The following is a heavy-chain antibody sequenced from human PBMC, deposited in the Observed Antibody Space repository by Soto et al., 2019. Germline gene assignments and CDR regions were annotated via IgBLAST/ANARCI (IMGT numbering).Heavy chain of an antibody. D-gene: IGHD3-16*02. V-gene: IGHV3-7*03. CDR2: IKQDGSEK. J-gene: IGHJ4*02. CDR3: AGGWDDYVWGSYRYDLFDY. CDR1: GFTFSSYW. Sequence: EVQLVESGGGLVQPGGSLRLSCAASGFTFSSYWMSWVRQAPGKGLEWVANIKQDGSEKYYVDSVKGRFTISRDNAKNSLYLQMNSLRAEDTAVYYCAGGWDDYVWGSYRYDLFDYWGQGTLVTVSS.